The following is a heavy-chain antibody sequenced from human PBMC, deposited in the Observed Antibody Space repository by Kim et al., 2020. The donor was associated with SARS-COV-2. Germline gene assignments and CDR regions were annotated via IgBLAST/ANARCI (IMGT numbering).Heavy chain of an antibody. CDR1: GGSISSGGYY. CDR2: IYYSGST. Sequence: SETLSLTCTVSGGSISSGGYYWSWIRQHPGKGLEWIGYIYYSGSTYYNPSLKSRVTISVDTSKNQFSLKLSSVTAADTAVYYCAREGMVRGALGGFDPWGQGTLVTVSS. V-gene: IGHV4-31*03. J-gene: IGHJ5*02. D-gene: IGHD3-10*01. CDR3: AREGMVRGALGGFDP.